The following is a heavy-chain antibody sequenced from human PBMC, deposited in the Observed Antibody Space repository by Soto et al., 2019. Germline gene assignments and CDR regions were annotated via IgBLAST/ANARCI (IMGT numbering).Heavy chain of an antibody. CDR3: ARDANRYASGSYGMDV. CDR1: GGSISSSNW. CDR2: IYHSGST. V-gene: IGHV4-4*02. Sequence: QVQLQESGPGLVKPSGTLSLTCAVSGGSISSSNWWSWVRQPPGKGLEWIGEIYHSGSTYYNPSLKSRVTISVDTSKNQFSLKLSSVTAADTAVYYCARDANRYASGSYGMDVWGQGTTVTVSS. J-gene: IGHJ6*02. D-gene: IGHD3-10*01.